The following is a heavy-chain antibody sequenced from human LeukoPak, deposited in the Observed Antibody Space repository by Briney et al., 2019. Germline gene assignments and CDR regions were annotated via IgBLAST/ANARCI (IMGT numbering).Heavy chain of an antibody. CDR2: FYYSGST. CDR1: GGSVSSSSYY. Sequence: SETLSLTCTVSGGSVSSSSYYWGWIRQPPGKGLEWIGSFYYSGSTYYNPSLKSRVTISVDTSKNQFSLKLSSVTAADTAVYYCARQPRYGPFDYWGQGTLVTVSS. CDR3: ARQPRYGPFDY. J-gene: IGHJ4*02. V-gene: IGHV4-39*01. D-gene: IGHD5-18*01.